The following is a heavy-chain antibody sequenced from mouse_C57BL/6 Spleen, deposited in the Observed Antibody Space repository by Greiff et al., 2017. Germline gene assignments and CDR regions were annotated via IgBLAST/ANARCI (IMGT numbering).Heavy chain of an antibody. CDR2: IDPEDGET. J-gene: IGHJ4*01. D-gene: IGHD1-1*01. CDR1: GFNIKDYY. V-gene: IGHV14-2*01. CDR3: ARKGDYYGSSMTGGYAMDY. Sequence: VQLQQSGAELVKPGASVKLSCTASGFNIKDYYMHWVKQRTEQGLEWIGRIDPEDGETKYAPKFQGKATLTADTSSNTAYLQLSSLTSEDTAVYYCARKGDYYGSSMTGGYAMDYWGQGTSVTVSS.